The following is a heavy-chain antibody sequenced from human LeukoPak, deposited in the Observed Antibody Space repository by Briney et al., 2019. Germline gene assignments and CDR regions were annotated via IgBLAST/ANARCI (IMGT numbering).Heavy chain of an antibody. Sequence: PSETLSLTCTVSGGSISSGGYYWSWTRQHPGKGLEWIGYIYYSGSTYYNPSLKSRVTISVDTSKNQFSLKLSSVTAADTAVYYCARSVNYDILTGYYSYYFDYWGQGTLVTVSS. D-gene: IGHD3-9*01. CDR3: ARSVNYDILTGYYSYYFDY. J-gene: IGHJ4*02. CDR1: GGSISSGGYY. CDR2: IYYSGST. V-gene: IGHV4-31*03.